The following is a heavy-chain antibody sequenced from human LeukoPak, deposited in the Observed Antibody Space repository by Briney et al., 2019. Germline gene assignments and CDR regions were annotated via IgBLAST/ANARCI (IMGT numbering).Heavy chain of an antibody. CDR1: GFTFTSSA. V-gene: IGHV1-58*02. Sequence: SVKVSCKASGFTFTSSAMQWVRQARGQRLEWIGRIVVGSGNTNYAQKFQERVTITRDMSTSTAYMELSSLRSEDTAVYYCAADLPPDYGGNSDAFDIWGQGTMVTVSS. CDR2: IVVGSGNT. CDR3: AADLPPDYGGNSDAFDI. D-gene: IGHD4-23*01. J-gene: IGHJ3*02.